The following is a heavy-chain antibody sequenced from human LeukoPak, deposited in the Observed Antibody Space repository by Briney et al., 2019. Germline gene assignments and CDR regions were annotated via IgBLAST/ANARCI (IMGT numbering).Heavy chain of an antibody. CDR3: ARDNWGSVSYVFDI. CDR2: IYYSGST. J-gene: IGHJ3*02. V-gene: IGHV4-30-4*01. D-gene: IGHD7-27*01. Sequence: SETLSLTCTVSGGSISSGDYYWTWIRQPSGKGLEWIGYIYYSGSTYYNPSLKSRVIISVDTSKNQFSLKLSSVTAADTAVYYCARDNWGSVSYVFDIWGQGTMVTVSS. CDR1: GGSISSGDYY.